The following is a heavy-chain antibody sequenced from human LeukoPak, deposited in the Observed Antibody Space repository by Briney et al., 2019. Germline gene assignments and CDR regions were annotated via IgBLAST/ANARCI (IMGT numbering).Heavy chain of an antibody. D-gene: IGHD3-3*01. V-gene: IGHV4-34*01. CDR2: IYYSGST. Sequence: PSETLSLTCAVYGGSFSGYYWGWIRQPPGKGLEWIGSIYYSGSTYYNPSLKSRVTISVDTSKNQFSLKLSSVTAADTAVYYCARAPYYDFWSGSFDPWGQGTLVTVSS. J-gene: IGHJ5*02. CDR3: ARAPYYDFWSGSFDP. CDR1: GGSFSGYY.